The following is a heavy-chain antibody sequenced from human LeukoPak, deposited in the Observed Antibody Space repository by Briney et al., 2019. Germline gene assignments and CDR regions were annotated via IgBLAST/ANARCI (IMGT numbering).Heavy chain of an antibody. Sequence: SETLPLTCTVSGGPISSGGYYWSWIRQHPGKGLEWIGYIYYSGSTYYNPSLKSRVTISVDTSKNQFSLKLSSVTAADTAVYYCARSSPTAFARPFDYWGQGTLVTVSS. CDR3: ARSSPTAFARPFDY. J-gene: IGHJ4*02. D-gene: IGHD4-11*01. CDR2: IYYSGST. CDR1: GGPISSGGYY. V-gene: IGHV4-31*03.